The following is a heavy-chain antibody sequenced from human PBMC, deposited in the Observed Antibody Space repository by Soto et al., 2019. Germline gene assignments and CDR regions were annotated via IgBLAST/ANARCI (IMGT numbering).Heavy chain of an antibody. CDR1: GFTLSSYA. V-gene: IGHV3-21*01. CDR3: ATAGSGYYYNH. J-gene: IGHJ5*02. CDR2: IDSSNTYI. D-gene: IGHD3-22*01. Sequence: GGSLRLSCAASGFTLSSYAMNWVRQAPGKGLEWVSSIDSSNTYIYYADSVKGRFTISRDNAKNSVFLQMNSLRAEDTAIYYCATAGSGYYYNHWGQGILVTVSS.